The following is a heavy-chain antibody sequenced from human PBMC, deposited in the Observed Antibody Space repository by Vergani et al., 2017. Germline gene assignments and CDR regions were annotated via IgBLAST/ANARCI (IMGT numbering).Heavy chain of an antibody. Sequence: QVQLVESGGGVVQPGRSLRLSCAASGFTFSSYGMHWVRQAPGQGLEWVAVISYDGSNKYYADSVKGRFTISRDNSKNTLYLQMNSLRAEDTAVYYCAKGGSSGWGTFDYWGQGTLVTVSS. CDR3: AKGGSSGWGTFDY. CDR1: GFTFSSYG. V-gene: IGHV3-30*18. CDR2: ISYDGSNK. D-gene: IGHD6-19*01. J-gene: IGHJ4*02.